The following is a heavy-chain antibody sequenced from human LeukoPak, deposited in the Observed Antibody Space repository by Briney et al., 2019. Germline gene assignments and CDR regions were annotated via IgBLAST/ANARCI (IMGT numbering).Heavy chain of an antibody. J-gene: IGHJ4*02. CDR2: ISGSGGST. Sequence: GGSLRLSCAASGFTFSSYAMSWVRQAPGKGLEWVSAISGSGGSTYYADSVKGRFTISRDNSKNTLYLQMNSLRAEDTAVYYCVKDLGYCSSTSCYLVFDYWGQGTLVTVSS. V-gene: IGHV3-23*01. CDR3: VKDLGYCSSTSCYLVFDY. CDR1: GFTFSSYA. D-gene: IGHD2-2*01.